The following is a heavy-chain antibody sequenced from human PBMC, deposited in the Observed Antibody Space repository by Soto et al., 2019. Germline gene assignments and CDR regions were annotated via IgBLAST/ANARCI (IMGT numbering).Heavy chain of an antibody. CDR2: IYYSGST. J-gene: IGHJ6*02. D-gene: IGHD3-9*01. CDR3: ARGGAGYYDILTGYYAYVMDV. Sequence: SETLSLTCTVSGGSISSYYWSWIRQPPGKGLEWIGYIYYSGSTNYNPSLKSRVTISVDTSKNQFSLKLSSVTAADTAVYYCARGGAGYYDILTGYYAYVMDVWGQGTTVTVSS. V-gene: IGHV4-59*01. CDR1: GGSISSYY.